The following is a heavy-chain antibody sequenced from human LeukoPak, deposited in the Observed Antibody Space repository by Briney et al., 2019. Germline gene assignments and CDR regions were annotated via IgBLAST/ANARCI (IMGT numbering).Heavy chain of an antibody. CDR3: ARRYFDY. V-gene: IGHV3-7*03. CDR2: IKEDGSKK. Sequence: LTGGSLRLSCAASGFNFRDHWMDWVRQAPGKGLEWVANIKEDGSKKYYVDSVKGRFTISRDNAKNSLYLQMNSLRAEDTAVYYCARRYFDYWGQGTLVTVSS. J-gene: IGHJ4*02. CDR1: GFNFRDHW.